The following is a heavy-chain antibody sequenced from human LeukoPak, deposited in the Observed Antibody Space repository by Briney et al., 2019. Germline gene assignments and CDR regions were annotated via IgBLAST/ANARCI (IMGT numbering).Heavy chain of an antibody. Sequence: SETLSLTYTVSGGSISSYYWSWIRQPPGKGLEWIGYIYYSGSTNYSPSLKSRVTISVDTSKNQISLKLSSVTAADTAVYSCASSLYSRGWSLNSGAFDIWGQGTMVTVSS. J-gene: IGHJ3*02. CDR3: ASSLYSRGWSLNSGAFDI. CDR2: IYYSGST. V-gene: IGHV4-59*01. D-gene: IGHD6-19*01. CDR1: GGSISSYY.